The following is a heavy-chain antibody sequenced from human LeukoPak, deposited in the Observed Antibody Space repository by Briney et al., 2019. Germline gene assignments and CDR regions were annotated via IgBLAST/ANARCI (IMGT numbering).Heavy chain of an antibody. J-gene: IGHJ4*02. D-gene: IGHD3/OR15-3a*01. V-gene: IGHV1-69*05. CDR2: IIPIFGTA. Sequence: GASVKVSCKASGGTFSSYAISWVRQAPGQGLEWMGGIIPIFGTANYAQKFQGRVTMTRDTSTSTVYMELSSLRSEDTAVYYCAGDGIDLSPDYWGQGTLVTVSS. CDR3: AGDGIDLSPDY. CDR1: GGTFSSYA.